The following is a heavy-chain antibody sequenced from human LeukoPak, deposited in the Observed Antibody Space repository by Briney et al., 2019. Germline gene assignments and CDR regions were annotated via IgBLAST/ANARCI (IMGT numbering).Heavy chain of an antibody. CDR3: ARIYSRGWSLDY. J-gene: IGHJ4*02. V-gene: IGHV4-34*01. D-gene: IGHD6-19*01. CDR1: GGSFSSYY. Sequence: SETLSLTCAVYGGSFSSYYWTWIRQPPGKGLEWIGEINHSGSTHYNPSLKSRVTISVDTSKNQLYLKLSSVTAADTAIYYCARIYSRGWSLDYWGPGTLVTVSS. CDR2: INHSGST.